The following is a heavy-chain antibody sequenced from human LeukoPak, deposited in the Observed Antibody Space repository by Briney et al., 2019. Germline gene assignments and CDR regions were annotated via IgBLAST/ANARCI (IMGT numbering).Heavy chain of an antibody. CDR2: ISSNGGST. V-gene: IGHV3-64*01. J-gene: IGHJ4*02. CDR1: GFTFSSYS. CDR3: ARVMTMVRGALDY. Sequence: GGSLRLSCAASGFTFSSYSMNWVRQAPGKGLEYASAISSNGGSTYYANSVKGRFTISRDNSKNTLYLQMGSLRAEDMAVYYCARVMTMVRGALDYWGQGTLVTVSS. D-gene: IGHD3-10*01.